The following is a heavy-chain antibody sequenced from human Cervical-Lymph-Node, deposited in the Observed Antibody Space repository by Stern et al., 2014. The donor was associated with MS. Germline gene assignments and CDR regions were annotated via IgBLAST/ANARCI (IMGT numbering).Heavy chain of an antibody. Sequence: QVQLVQSGAEVKKPGSSVKVSCKASGGTFTTHPITWWRQAPGQGLEWMGGIIPFLNTASYAQKFQGRITITADKSTGTTYMEISSLRFDDTAVYYCASSLVASGHWGQGTLVIVS. CDR1: GGTFTTHP. J-gene: IGHJ4*02. CDR2: IIPFLNTA. V-gene: IGHV1-69*06. D-gene: IGHD2-8*02. CDR3: ASSLVASGH.